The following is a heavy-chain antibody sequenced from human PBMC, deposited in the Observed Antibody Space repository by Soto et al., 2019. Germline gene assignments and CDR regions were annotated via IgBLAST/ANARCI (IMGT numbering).Heavy chain of an antibody. Sequence: GGSLGLSCAASGFTFSSYAMSWVRQAPGKGLEWVSAISGSGGSTYYADSVKGRFTISGDNSKSTLYLQMNSLRAEDTAVYYCAKLRITMIVVVRNGAFDIWGQGTMVTVSS. J-gene: IGHJ3*02. CDR2: ISGSGGST. CDR3: AKLRITMIVVVRNGAFDI. CDR1: GFTFSSYA. D-gene: IGHD3-22*01. V-gene: IGHV3-23*01.